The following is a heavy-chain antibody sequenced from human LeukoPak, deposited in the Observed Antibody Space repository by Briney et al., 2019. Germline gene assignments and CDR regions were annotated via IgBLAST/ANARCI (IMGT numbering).Heavy chain of an antibody. CDR1: GFTVSSSY. Sequence: GGSLRLSCAASGFTVSSSYMSWVRQAPGKGLEWVSVIYSGGSTYYADSVKGRFTISRDNSKNTLYLQMNCLRAEDTAVYYCARGPPWGSFDYWGRGTLVTVSS. D-gene: IGHD3-16*01. CDR3: ARGPPWGSFDY. V-gene: IGHV3-66*01. J-gene: IGHJ4*02. CDR2: IYSGGST.